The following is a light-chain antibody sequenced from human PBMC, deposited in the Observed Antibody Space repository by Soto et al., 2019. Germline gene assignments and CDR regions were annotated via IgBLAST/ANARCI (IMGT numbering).Light chain of an antibody. V-gene: IGKV1-6*01. J-gene: IGKJ1*01. CDR3: LQDYDYPWT. Sequence: AIQMTQSPSSLSASVGDRVTITCRASQGIRNDLGWYQQKPGKAPKLLIYAASSLQSGVPSRFSCSGSGTDFTLTISSLQPEDFLTYYCLQDYDYPWTFGQGTKVEIK. CDR2: AAS. CDR1: QGIRND.